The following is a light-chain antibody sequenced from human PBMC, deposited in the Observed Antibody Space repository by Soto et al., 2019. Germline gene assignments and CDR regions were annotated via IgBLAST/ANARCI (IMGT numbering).Light chain of an antibody. CDR3: QQYNNWPSIT. V-gene: IGKV3-15*01. J-gene: IGKJ5*01. Sequence: EIVMTQSAATLSVSPGERATLSCRASQSISSNLVWYQQKSGQAPRLLIYGASTRATGIPARFSGSGSGREFTLTISSLQSEDFAVYYCQQYNNWPSITFGQGTRLEIK. CDR1: QSISSN. CDR2: GAS.